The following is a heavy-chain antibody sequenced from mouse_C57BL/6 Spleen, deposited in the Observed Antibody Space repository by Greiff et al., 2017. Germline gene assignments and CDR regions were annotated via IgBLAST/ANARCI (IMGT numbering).Heavy chain of an antibody. V-gene: IGHV5-9-1*02. CDR3: TRERGLAHYFDY. D-gene: IGHD3-3*01. J-gene: IGHJ2*01. CDR1: GFTFSSYA. Sequence: EVKLMESGEGLVKPGGSLKLSCAASGFTFSSYAMSWVRQTPEKRLEWVAYISSGGDYIYYADTVKGRFTISRDNARNTLYLQMSSLKSEDTAMYYCTRERGLAHYFDYWGQGTTLTVSS. CDR2: ISSGGDYI.